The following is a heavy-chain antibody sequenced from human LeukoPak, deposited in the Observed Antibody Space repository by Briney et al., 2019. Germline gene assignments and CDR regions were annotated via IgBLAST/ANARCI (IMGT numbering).Heavy chain of an antibody. CDR2: ITTFSDRT. D-gene: IGHD6-13*01. V-gene: IGHV1-18*04. Sequence: AASVKVSCKASGYIFTSYGITWVRQAPGQGLEWMGRITTFSDRTVLAEKFRGRVTLNTDTTTAYLTLRKLRSDDTAVYYCARSGSSSWSSLLDYWGQGSLVIVSS. CDR3: ARSGSSSWSSLLDY. CDR1: GYIFTSYG. J-gene: IGHJ4*02.